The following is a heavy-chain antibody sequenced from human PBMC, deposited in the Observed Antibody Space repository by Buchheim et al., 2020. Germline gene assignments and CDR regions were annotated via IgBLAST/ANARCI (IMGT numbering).Heavy chain of an antibody. CDR2: ISYDGSNT. J-gene: IGHJ4*02. V-gene: IGHV3-30*18. D-gene: IGHD3-22*01. CDR1: GFTFSSYG. CDR3: AKNWNYYDSSGYYNGYDY. Sequence: QVQLVESGGGVVQPGRSLRLSCAASGFTFSSYGMHWVRQAPGKGLEWVAVISYDGSNTYYADSVKGRFTISRDNSKNTLYLQMNSLRAEDTAVYYCAKNWNYYDSSGYYNGYDYWGQGTL.